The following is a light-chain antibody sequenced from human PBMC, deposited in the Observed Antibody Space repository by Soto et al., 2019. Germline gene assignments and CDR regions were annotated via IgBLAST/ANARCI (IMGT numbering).Light chain of an antibody. CDR2: KAS. CDR1: QSIDSS. CDR3: QQYKGHPLT. Sequence: DIQMTQSPSTLSASIGEGVTISCRASQSIDSSLAWYQQKPGKAPKVVITKASILEGGVPSRFSGSVSGTEFTLTISNLQPEDFATYYCQQYKGHPLTLGGGTKVDIK. J-gene: IGKJ4*01. V-gene: IGKV1-5*03.